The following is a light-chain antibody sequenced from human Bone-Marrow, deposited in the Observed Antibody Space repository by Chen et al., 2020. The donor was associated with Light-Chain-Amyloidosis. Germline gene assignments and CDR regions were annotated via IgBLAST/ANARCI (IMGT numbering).Light chain of an antibody. Sequence: SYELTQPPSVSVSPGQTARLTCSGDDLPTKYAYWYQQKPGQDPVLVIHRDTERPSGISERFSGSSAGTTATLTISGVQAEDEADYHCQSADSSGTDEVIFGGGTKLTVL. J-gene: IGLJ2*01. CDR1: DLPTKY. CDR3: QSADSSGTDEVI. V-gene: IGLV3-25*03. CDR2: RDT.